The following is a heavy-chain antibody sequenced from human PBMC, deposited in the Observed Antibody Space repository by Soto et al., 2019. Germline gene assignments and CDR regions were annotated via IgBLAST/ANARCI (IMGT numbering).Heavy chain of an antibody. V-gene: IGHV1-18*01. Sequence: QVQLVQSGAEVKKPGASVKVSCKASGYTFTSYGISWVRQAPGQGLEWMGWISAYNGNTNYAQKLQGRVTMTIDTSTSTAYMELRSLRSDDTAVYYCARDGDYYDSSGYPSLDYWGQGTLVTVSS. J-gene: IGHJ4*02. CDR2: ISAYNGNT. CDR1: GYTFTSYG. D-gene: IGHD3-22*01. CDR3: ARDGDYYDSSGYPSLDY.